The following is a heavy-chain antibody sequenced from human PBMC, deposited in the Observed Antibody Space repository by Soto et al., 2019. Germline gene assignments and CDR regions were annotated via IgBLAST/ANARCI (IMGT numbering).Heavy chain of an antibody. CDR3: ATDSIAARRRWFDP. J-gene: IGHJ5*02. V-gene: IGHV4-34*01. CDR2: INHSGST. CDR1: GGSFSGYY. Sequence: TLSLTCAVYGGSFSGYYWSWIRQPPGKGLEWIGEINHSGSTNYNPSLKSRVTISVDTSKNQFSLKLSSVTAADTAVYYCATDSIAARRRWFDPWGQGTLVTVSS. D-gene: IGHD6-6*01.